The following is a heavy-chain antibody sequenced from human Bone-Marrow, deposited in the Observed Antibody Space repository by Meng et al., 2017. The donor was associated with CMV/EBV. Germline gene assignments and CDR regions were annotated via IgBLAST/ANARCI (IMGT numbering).Heavy chain of an antibody. J-gene: IGHJ6*02. Sequence: GGSLRLSCAASGFTFSSYDMHWVRQATGKGLEWVSAIGTAGDTYYPGSVKGRFTISRENAKNSLYLQMNSLRAGDTAVYYCARDDSSFWSGYYTYYYYGMDVWGQGTTVTVSS. V-gene: IGHV3-13*01. D-gene: IGHD3-3*01. CDR1: GFTFSSYD. CDR3: ARDDSSFWSGYYTYYYYGMDV. CDR2: IGTAGDT.